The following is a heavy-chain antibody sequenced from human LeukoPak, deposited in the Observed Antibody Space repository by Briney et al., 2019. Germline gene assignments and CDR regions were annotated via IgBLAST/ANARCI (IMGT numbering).Heavy chain of an antibody. V-gene: IGHV4-39*07. Sequence: PSETLSLTCTVSGGSISSSLYYWGWVRQPPGKGLEWIGSIYYSGSANYSPSLKSRLTISVDTSKNQFSLRLTSVTAADTAVYYCARRGGDFHTGIVFDNWGQGTLVTVSS. D-gene: IGHD3-16*01. CDR2: IYYSGSA. CDR1: GGSISSSLYY. J-gene: IGHJ4*02. CDR3: ARRGGDFHTGIVFDN.